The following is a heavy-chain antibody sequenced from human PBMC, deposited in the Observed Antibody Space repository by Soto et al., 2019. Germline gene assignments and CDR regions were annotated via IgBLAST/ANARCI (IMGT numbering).Heavy chain of an antibody. V-gene: IGHV1-18*01. J-gene: IGHJ5*02. CDR2: ISAYNGNT. D-gene: IGHD3-10*01. CDR3: ARDLVSTGLYGSGRPNWFDP. CDR1: GYTFTSYG. Sequence: ASVKVSCKASGYTFTSYGISWVRQAPGQGLEWMGWISAYNGNTNYAQKLQGRVTMTTDTSTSTAYMELRGLRSDDTAVYYCARDLVSTGLYGSGRPNWFDPWGQGTLVTVSS.